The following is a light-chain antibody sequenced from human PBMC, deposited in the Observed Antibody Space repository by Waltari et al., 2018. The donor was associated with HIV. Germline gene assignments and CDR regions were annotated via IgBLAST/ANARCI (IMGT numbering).Light chain of an antibody. CDR2: VNT. V-gene: IGLV1-40*01. J-gene: IGLJ1*01. CDR3: QSYDSSLSGSG. CDR1: SSNIGAGYD. Sequence: QSVLTQPPSVSGAPGQRVTISCTGSSSNIGAGYDVHWYQQLPGTAPKLLIYVNTNRPSGVPYRFSGSKSGTAAALAITGLQAEDEADYYCQSYDSSLSGSGFGTGTKVTVL.